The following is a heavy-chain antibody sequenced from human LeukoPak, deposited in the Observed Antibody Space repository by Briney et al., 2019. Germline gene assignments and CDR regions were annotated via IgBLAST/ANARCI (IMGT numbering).Heavy chain of an antibody. V-gene: IGHV4-59*11. CDR1: GGSISSHY. Sequence: SETLSLTCTVSGGSISSHYWSWIRQPPGKGLEWIGYIYYSGSTNYNPSLKSRVTISVDTSKNQFSLKLSSVTAADTAVYYCARELYSDAFDIWGQGAMVTVSS. CDR3: ARELYSDAFDI. CDR2: IYYSGST. D-gene: IGHD2-15*01. J-gene: IGHJ3*02.